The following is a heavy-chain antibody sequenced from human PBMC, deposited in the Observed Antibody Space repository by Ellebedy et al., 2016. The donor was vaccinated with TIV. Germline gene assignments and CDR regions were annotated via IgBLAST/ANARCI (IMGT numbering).Heavy chain of an antibody. J-gene: IGHJ4*02. V-gene: IGHV3-53*01. Sequence: GESLKISCAASGFTVSSNYMSWVRQAPGRGLEWVSTIYSSGGTYYAGSVKGRFTISRDNAKNSLYLQMNSLRAEDTAVYYCANWNWKGPGWGQGTLVTVSS. CDR1: GFTVSSNY. D-gene: IGHD1-7*01. CDR2: IYSSGGT. CDR3: ANWNWKGPG.